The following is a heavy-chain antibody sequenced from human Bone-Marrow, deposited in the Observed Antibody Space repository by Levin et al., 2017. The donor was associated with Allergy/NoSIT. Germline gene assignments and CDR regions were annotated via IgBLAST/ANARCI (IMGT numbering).Heavy chain of an antibody. J-gene: IGHJ4*02. V-gene: IGHV4-34*01. CDR3: ARGVGVTMVQGDFFFDS. CDR1: GGSFSGYY. CDR2: INHEGST. D-gene: IGHD3-10*01. Sequence: GSLRLSCAVYGGSFSGYYWSWIRQSPGKGLEWIGEINHEGSTDYNPSLKSRLTISVDTSKNQFSLKLSSVTAADTALYYCARGVGVTMVQGDFFFDSWGQGTLVTVSS.